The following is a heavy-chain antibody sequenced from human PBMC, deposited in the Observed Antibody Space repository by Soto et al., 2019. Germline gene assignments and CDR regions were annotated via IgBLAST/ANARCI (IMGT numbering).Heavy chain of an antibody. CDR2: IRGKANSDAT. V-gene: IGHV3-73*02. D-gene: IGHD3-9*01. CDR1: GFTFSGSA. CDR3: TSPSINYDILTEYFKY. Sequence: EVQLVESGGGLVQPGGSLKLSCAASGFTFSGSAVHWVRQAPGKGLEWVGRIRGKANSDATVYDASVKGRFTISRDDSMNTAYLQMNSLKTEDTAVYYCTSPSINYDILTEYFKYWGQGSLVTVSS. J-gene: IGHJ4*02.